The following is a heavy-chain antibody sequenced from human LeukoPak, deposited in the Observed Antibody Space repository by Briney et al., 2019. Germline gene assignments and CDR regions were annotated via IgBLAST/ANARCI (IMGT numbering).Heavy chain of an antibody. J-gene: IGHJ6*02. D-gene: IGHD2-2*01. CDR1: GFTFSSYA. CDR2: ISGSGGST. V-gene: IGHV3-23*01. CDR3: AKGGVVVPAAYYGMDV. Sequence: GGSLRLSCAASGFTFSSYAMSWVRQAPGKGLEWVSAISGSGGSTYYADSVKGRFTISRDNSKNTLYLQMNSLRAEDTAVYYCAKGGVVVPAAYYGMDVWGQGTTVTVSS.